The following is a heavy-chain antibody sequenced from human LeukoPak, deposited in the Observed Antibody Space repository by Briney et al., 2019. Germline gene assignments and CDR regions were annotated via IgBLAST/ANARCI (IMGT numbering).Heavy chain of an antibody. J-gene: IGHJ5*02. V-gene: IGHV3-7*03. CDR1: GFTVSSNY. D-gene: IGHD1-26*01. CDR2: MKHDGSEK. CDR3: AGGPRKDTPYSWFDP. Sequence: GGSLRLSCAASGFTVSSNYMSWVRRAPGKGLEWVANMKHDGSEKNYVDSVKGRFTISRDNAKNSLYLQMNSLRVEDTGVYYCAGGPRKDTPYSWFDPWGQGTLVIVSS.